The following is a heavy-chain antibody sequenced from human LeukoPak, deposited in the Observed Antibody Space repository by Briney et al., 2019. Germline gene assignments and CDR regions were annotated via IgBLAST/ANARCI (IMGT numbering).Heavy chain of an antibody. D-gene: IGHD3-10*01. CDR1: GYTFTSYG. CDR3: VGIYGSGGIGDY. Sequence: ASVKVSCKASGYTFTSYGISWVRQAPGQGLEWMGWISAYNGNTNYAQKLQGRVTMTTDTSTSTAYMELRSLRSDDTAVYYCVGIYGSGGIGDYWGQGTLVTVSS. J-gene: IGHJ4*02. V-gene: IGHV1-18*01. CDR2: ISAYNGNT.